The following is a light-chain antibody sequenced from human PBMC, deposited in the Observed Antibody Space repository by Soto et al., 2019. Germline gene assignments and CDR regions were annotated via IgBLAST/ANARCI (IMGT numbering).Light chain of an antibody. CDR2: TAS. CDR1: QGIRSE. Sequence: AIQMTQSPSSLSASVGDRVTITCRASQGIRSELGWYQQKQGKXXNXXIYTASTLQSGVPSRFSGSGSGTAGTLTISSLQPDDCETYDCQQYNSYPITFGQGTRLEIK. J-gene: IGKJ5*01. CDR3: QQYNSYPIT. V-gene: IGKV1-6*01.